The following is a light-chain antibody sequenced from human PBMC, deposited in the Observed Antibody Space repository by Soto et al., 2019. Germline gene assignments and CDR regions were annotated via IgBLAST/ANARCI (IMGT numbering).Light chain of an antibody. CDR1: QSVSSN. J-gene: IGKJ1*01. Sequence: EIVMTQSPATLSVSPGERATLSCRASQSVSSNLAWYQQKPGQAPRLLIYGASTRATGIPARFSGSGSGTEFTLTTSSLPSEDFAVYYCQQYNNWPQTVGQGTKADIK. V-gene: IGKV3-15*01. CDR2: GAS. CDR3: QQYNNWPQT.